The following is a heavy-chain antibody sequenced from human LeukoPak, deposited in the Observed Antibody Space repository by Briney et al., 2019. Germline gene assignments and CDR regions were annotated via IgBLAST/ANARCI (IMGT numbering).Heavy chain of an antibody. D-gene: IGHD4-23*01. CDR3: ARDRPGGRPLNDAFDI. CDR2: IIPIFGTA. V-gene: IGHV1-69*05. J-gene: IGHJ3*02. CDR1: GGTFSSYA. Sequence: ASVKVSCKASGGTFSSYAISWVRQAPGQGLEWMGRIIPIFGTANYAQKFQGRVTITTDESTSTAYMERSSLRSEDTAVYYCARDRPGGRPLNDAFDIWGQGTMVTVSS.